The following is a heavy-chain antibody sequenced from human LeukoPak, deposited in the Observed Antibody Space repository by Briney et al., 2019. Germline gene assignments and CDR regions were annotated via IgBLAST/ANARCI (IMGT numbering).Heavy chain of an antibody. Sequence: ASVKVSCKASGGTFISYAISWVRQAPGEGREWMGGIIPIFGTANYAQKFQRRVTITTDESTSTAYLELSSLRSEDTAVYYCARDWDTADAFDIWGQGTMVTVSS. J-gene: IGHJ3*02. V-gene: IGHV1-69*05. CDR3: ARDWDTADAFDI. CDR1: GGTFISYA. CDR2: IIPIFGTA. D-gene: IGHD1-26*01.